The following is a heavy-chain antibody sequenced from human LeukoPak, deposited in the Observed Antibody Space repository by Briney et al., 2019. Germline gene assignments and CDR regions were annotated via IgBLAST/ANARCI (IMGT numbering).Heavy chain of an antibody. V-gene: IGHV4-39*07. Sequence: SETLSLTCTVSGGSISSRSYYWGWIRQPPGKGLEWIGTIYHSGSTYYNPSLKSRVTISVDTSKNQFSLKLSSVTAADTAVYYCARDKTLLGSGSYLAFDIWGQGTMVTVSS. CDR1: GGSISSRSYY. CDR3: ARDKTLLGSGSYLAFDI. D-gene: IGHD1-26*01. J-gene: IGHJ3*02. CDR2: IYHSGST.